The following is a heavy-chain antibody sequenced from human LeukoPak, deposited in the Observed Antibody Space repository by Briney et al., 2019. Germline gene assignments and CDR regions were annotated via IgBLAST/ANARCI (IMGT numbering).Heavy chain of an antibody. V-gene: IGHV3-30*02. J-gene: IGHJ4*02. D-gene: IGHD5-18*01. CDR3: SNARWGYSLDSTLDY. CDR2: IWYDGSNK. CDR1: GFTFSSYG. Sequence: PGGSLRLSCAASGFTFSSYGMHWVRQAPGKGLEWVAVIWYDGSNKYYADSVKGRFTISRDNSKNTLYLQMNSLRAEDTAVYYCSNARWGYSLDSTLDYWGQGTLVTVSS.